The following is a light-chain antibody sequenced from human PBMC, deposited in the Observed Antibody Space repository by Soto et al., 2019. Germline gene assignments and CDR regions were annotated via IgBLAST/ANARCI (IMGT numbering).Light chain of an antibody. CDR1: QGINSY. CDR2: AAS. Sequence: AIRMTQSPSSFSASTGDRVTITCRASQGINSYLAWYQQKPGKAPKLLIYAASTLQSGVPSRFSGSGSGTDFTLTISCLQSEDFATYYCQQYYSYPTVGQGTKLEIK. V-gene: IGKV1-8*01. J-gene: IGKJ2*01. CDR3: QQYYSYPT.